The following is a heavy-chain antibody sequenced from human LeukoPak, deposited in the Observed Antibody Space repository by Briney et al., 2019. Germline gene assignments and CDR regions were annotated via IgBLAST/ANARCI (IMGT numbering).Heavy chain of an antibody. J-gene: IGHJ5*02. D-gene: IGHD3-10*01. CDR2: MNPNSGNT. V-gene: IGHV1-8*01. CDR1: GYTFTSYD. Sequence: GASVKVSCKASGYTFTSYDINWVRQATGQGLEWMGWMNPNSGNTGYAQTFQGRVTMTRDTSISTAYLQLSSLRVEDTAVYFCVRAMVRGVQGPWGQGTLVTVSS. CDR3: VRAMVRGVQGP.